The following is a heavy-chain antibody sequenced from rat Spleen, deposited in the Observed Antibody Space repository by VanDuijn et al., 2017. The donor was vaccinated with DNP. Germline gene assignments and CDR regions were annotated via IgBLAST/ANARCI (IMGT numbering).Heavy chain of an antibody. J-gene: IGHJ2*01. V-gene: IGHV5-22*01. CDR3: IRWNSGHFDY. CDR1: GFTFSDYY. Sequence: EVQLVESGGGLVQPGKSLKLSCAASGFTFSDYYMAWVRQAPTKGLEWVAYIGSDGYAPYYGDSVKGRFTISRDNAKSTLSLQMNSLRSEDMATYYCIRWNSGHFDYWGQGVMVTVSS. CDR2: IGSDGYAP. D-gene: IGHD4-3*01.